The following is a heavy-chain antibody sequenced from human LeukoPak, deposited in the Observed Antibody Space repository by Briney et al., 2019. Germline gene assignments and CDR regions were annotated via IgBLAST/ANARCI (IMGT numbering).Heavy chain of an antibody. CDR3: AKGLCTNGVCYIFDY. J-gene: IGHJ4*02. D-gene: IGHD2-8*01. Sequence: GRSLRLSCAASGFTFDDYAMHWVRQAPGKGLEWVSGISWNSGSIGYADSVKGRFTISRDNAKNSLYLQMNSLRAEDTASYYCAKGLCTNGVCYIFDYWGQGTLVTVSS. V-gene: IGHV3-9*01. CDR2: ISWNSGSI. CDR1: GFTFDDYA.